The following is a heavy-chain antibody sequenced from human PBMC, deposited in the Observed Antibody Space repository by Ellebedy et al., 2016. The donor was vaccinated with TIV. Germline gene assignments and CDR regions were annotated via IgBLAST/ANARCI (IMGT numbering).Heavy chain of an antibody. D-gene: IGHD4-17*01. J-gene: IGHJ3*02. CDR3: ARGRFYGDYPHDSALDI. V-gene: IGHV1-69*13. CDR1: GGTFSSYA. Sequence: AASVKVSCKASGGTFSSYAISWVRQAPGQGLEWMGGIIPIFGTANYAQKFQGRVTITADESTSTAYMELRSLRSEDTAVYYCARGRFYGDYPHDSALDIWGQGTMVTVSS. CDR2: IIPIFGTA.